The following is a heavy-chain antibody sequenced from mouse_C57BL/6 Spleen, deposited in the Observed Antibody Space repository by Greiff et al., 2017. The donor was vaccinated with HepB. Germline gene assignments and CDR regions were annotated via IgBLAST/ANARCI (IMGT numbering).Heavy chain of an antibody. V-gene: IGHV5-4*01. Sequence: EVQLQESGGGLVKPGGSLKLSCAASGFTFSSYAMSWVRQTPEKRLEWVATISDGGSYTYYPDNVKGRFTISRDNAKNNLYLQMSHLKSEDTAMYYCARDLGGNYEDYAMDYWGQGTSVTVSS. J-gene: IGHJ4*01. CDR1: GFTFSSYA. CDR3: ARDLGGNYEDYAMDY. D-gene: IGHD2-1*01. CDR2: ISDGGSYT.